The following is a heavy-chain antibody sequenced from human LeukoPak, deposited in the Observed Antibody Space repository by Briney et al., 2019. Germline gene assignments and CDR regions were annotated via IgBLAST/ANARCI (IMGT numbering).Heavy chain of an antibody. CDR3: ARNRWITSTEPLGY. CDR1: GFPFNDYY. D-gene: IGHD1-14*01. Sequence: GGSLRLSCAASGFPFNDYYMTWIRQAPGKGLEWISYISASGITVHYADSVKGRFTASRDNAKKSLYLQVNNVTADDTGFYYCARNRWITSTEPLGYWGQGSLVLVSS. J-gene: IGHJ4*02. CDR2: ISASGITV. V-gene: IGHV3-11*01.